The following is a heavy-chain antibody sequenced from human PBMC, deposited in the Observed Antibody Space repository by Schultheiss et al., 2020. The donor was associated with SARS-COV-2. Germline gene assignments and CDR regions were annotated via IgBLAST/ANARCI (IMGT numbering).Heavy chain of an antibody. CDR2: ISYDGSNK. D-gene: IGHD2-21*02. CDR3: ARLPVDYCGGDCYIFDY. J-gene: IGHJ4*02. V-gene: IGHV3-30*03. CDR1: GFTFSTYG. Sequence: GGSLRLSCAASGFTFSTYGMHWVRQAPGKGLEWVAVISYDGSNKYYADSVKGRFTISRDNAKNSLYLQMNSLRAEDTAVYYCARLPVDYCGGDCYIFDYWGQGTLVTVSS.